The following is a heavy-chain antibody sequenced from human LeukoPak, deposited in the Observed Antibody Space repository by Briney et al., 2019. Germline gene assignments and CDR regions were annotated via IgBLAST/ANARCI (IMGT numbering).Heavy chain of an antibody. V-gene: IGHV3-33*01. CDR3: ATRGYSYGSGLFDY. Sequence: PGGSLRLSCAASGFTFSSYGMHWDRQAPGKGLEWVAVIWYDGSNKYYADSVKGRFTISRDNSKNTLYLQMNSLRAEDTAVYYCATRGYSYGSGLFDYWGQGTLVTVSS. D-gene: IGHD5-18*01. J-gene: IGHJ4*02. CDR1: GFTFSSYG. CDR2: IWYDGSNK.